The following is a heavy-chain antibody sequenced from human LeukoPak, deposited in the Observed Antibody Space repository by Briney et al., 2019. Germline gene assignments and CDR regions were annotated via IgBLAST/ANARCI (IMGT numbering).Heavy chain of an antibody. J-gene: IGHJ5*02. CDR1: GGSISSYS. Sequence: PSETLSLTCTVSGGSISSYSWSWIRQPPGKGLEWIGYIYYSGSTNYNPSLKSRVTISVDTSKNQFSLKLSSVTAADTAVYYCARQGSGSYYKTHWFDPWGQGTLVTVSS. V-gene: IGHV4-59*01. CDR2: IYYSGST. CDR3: ARQGSGSYYKTHWFDP. D-gene: IGHD3-10*01.